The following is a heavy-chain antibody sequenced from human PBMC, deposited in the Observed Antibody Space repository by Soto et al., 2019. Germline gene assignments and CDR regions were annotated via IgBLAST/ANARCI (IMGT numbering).Heavy chain of an antibody. CDR3: AGGHCVGECYSDY. Sequence: QVQLVQSGAEVKEPGAALKVSCKASGYTFTNYPMHWVRQAPGQRLAWLGWINSGDGNTKCSPKFQGRVTIARDTSAGTIYMELSRRTLEDPAVYYCAGGHCVGECYSDYWGQGTLVTVSS. D-gene: IGHD2-21*01. CDR2: INSGDGNT. V-gene: IGHV1-3*01. CDR1: GYTFTNYP. J-gene: IGHJ4*02.